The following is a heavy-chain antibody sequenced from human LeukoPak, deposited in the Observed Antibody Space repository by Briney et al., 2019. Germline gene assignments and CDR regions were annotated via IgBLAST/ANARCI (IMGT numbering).Heavy chain of an antibody. CDR2: VSYSGSP. CDR1: GASINIYTYY. Sequence: SETLSLTCTVSGASINIYTYYWGWIRQPPGTGLEWIGSVSYSGSPYYNPSLTSRATISVDTSRNQVSLKLTSVTAADTAVYYCARGPSGLRSPFNTWGQGTTVTVSS. D-gene: IGHD5-12*01. V-gene: IGHV4-39*07. CDR3: ARGPSGLRSPFNT. J-gene: IGHJ3*02.